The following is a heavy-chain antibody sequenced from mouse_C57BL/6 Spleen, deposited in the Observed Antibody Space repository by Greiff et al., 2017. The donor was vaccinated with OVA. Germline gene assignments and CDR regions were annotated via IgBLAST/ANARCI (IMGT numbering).Heavy chain of an antibody. Sequence: EVQGVESGGGLVKPGGSLKLSCAASGFTFSSYAMSWVRQTPEKRLEWVATISDGGSYTYYPDNVKGRFTISRDNAKNNLYLQMSHLKSEDTAMYYCAREAYYSNCPFAYWGQGTLVTVSA. CDR3: AREAYYSNCPFAY. CDR2: ISDGGSYT. V-gene: IGHV5-4*01. D-gene: IGHD2-5*01. J-gene: IGHJ3*01. CDR1: GFTFSSYA.